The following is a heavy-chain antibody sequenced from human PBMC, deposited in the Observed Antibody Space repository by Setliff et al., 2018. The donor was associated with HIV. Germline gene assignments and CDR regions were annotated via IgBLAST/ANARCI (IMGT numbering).Heavy chain of an antibody. CDR1: GGSFSGYY. CDR3: ARRTLITGYDY. J-gene: IGHJ4*02. Sequence: PSETLSLTCAVFGGSFSGYYWSWIRQPPGKGLEWIGEINHSGSTDYNPSLKSRVTISVDTSKNQFSLNLSSVTAADTAVHYCARRTLITGYDYWGQGTLVTVSS. D-gene: IGHD3-16*01. V-gene: IGHV4-34*01. CDR2: INHSGST.